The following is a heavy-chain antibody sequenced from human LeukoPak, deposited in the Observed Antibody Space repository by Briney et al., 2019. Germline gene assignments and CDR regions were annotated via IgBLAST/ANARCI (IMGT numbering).Heavy chain of an antibody. CDR1: GFTFSSYS. Sequence: GGSLRLSCAASGFTFSSYSMNWVRQAPGKGLEWVSSISSSSSYIYYADSVIGRFTISRDNAKNSLFLQMNSLRAEDTAVYYCARGLGSCSPTSCYGNNFDSWGQGTLVTVSS. CDR3: ARGLGSCSPTSCYGNNFDS. D-gene: IGHD2-2*01. J-gene: IGHJ4*02. V-gene: IGHV3-21*03. CDR2: ISSSSSYI.